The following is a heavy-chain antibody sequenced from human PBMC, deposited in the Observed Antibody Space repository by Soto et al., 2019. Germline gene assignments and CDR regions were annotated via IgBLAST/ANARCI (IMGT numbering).Heavy chain of an antibody. D-gene: IGHD4-17*01. CDR2: ISDSGGSA. V-gene: IGHV3-23*01. Sequence: EVQLLESGGGLVQPGGSLRLSCAASGFTFSNYAMSWVRQAPGKGLEWVSGISDSGGSAYNADSVKGRFTISRDNAKSTLYLQLNSLGAEDTAVYYCAKDVSYGGKRPYYFDYWGQGTLVTVSS. CDR3: AKDVSYGGKRPYYFDY. CDR1: GFTFSNYA. J-gene: IGHJ4*02.